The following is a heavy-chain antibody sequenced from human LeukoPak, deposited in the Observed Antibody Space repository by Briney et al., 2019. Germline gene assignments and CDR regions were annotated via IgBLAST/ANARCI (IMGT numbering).Heavy chain of an antibody. V-gene: IGHV1-18*01. CDR3: ARDHTITMVRGIINWFDP. CDR2: ISAYNGNT. CDR1: GYTFTSYG. J-gene: IGHJ5*02. D-gene: IGHD3-10*01. Sequence: VASVKVSCKASGYTFTSYGISWVRQAPGQGLEWMGWISAYNGNTNYALKLQGRVTMTTDTSTSTAYMELRSLRSDDTAVYYCARDHTITMVRGIINWFDPWGQGTLVTFSS.